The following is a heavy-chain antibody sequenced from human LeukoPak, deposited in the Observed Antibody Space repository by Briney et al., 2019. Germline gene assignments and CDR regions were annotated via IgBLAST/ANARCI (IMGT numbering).Heavy chain of an antibody. CDR3: ATAAGYWFDP. CDR1: GGSFSGYY. CDR2: INHSGST. J-gene: IGHJ5*02. V-gene: IGHV4-34*01. Sequence: RASETLSLTCAVYGGSFSGYYWSWIRQPSGKGLEWIGEINHSGSTNYNPSLKSRVTISVDTSKNQFSLKLSSVTAADTAVYYCATAAGYWFDPWGQGTLVTVSS. D-gene: IGHD6-13*01.